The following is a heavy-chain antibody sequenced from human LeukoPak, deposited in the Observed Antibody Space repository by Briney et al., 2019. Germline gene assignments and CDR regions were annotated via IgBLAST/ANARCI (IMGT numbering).Heavy chain of an antibody. CDR2: IYHSGST. Sequence: SSETLSLTCAVSGGSISSSNWWSWVRQPPGKGLEWIGEIYHSGSTNYNPSLKSRVTISVDKSKNQFSLKLSSVTAADTAVYYCAVRLRGQQLTFDYWGQGTLVTVSS. D-gene: IGHD6-13*01. J-gene: IGHJ4*02. CDR1: GGSISSSNW. V-gene: IGHV4-4*02. CDR3: AVRLRGQQLTFDY.